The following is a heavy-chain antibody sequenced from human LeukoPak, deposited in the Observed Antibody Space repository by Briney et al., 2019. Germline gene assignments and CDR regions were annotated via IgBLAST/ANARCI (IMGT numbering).Heavy chain of an antibody. CDR3: ARQFEF. CDR1: GGSLSSYY. CDR2: IYSSGSI. Sequence: SETLSLTCTVFGGSLSSYYWVWVRQPPGKGLEWIGLIYSSGSIKYSPSLKSRLTISLDTSKNQTSLKLTSVTAADTAVYYCARQFEFWGQGTLVTVSS. V-gene: IGHV4-59*08. J-gene: IGHJ4*02.